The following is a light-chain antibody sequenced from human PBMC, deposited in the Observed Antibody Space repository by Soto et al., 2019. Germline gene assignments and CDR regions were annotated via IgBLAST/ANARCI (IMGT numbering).Light chain of an antibody. CDR3: CSYAGDPYV. Sequence: QSVLTQPASVSGSPGQSIAISCTGTSXDVGRWNSVSWYQQHPGKAPKLMLYEGSKRPSGVSDRFSGSKSGNTASLTISGLQADDEADYYCCSYAGDPYVFGTGTKVTVL. J-gene: IGLJ1*01. CDR1: SXDVGRWNS. CDR2: EGS. V-gene: IGLV2-23*01.